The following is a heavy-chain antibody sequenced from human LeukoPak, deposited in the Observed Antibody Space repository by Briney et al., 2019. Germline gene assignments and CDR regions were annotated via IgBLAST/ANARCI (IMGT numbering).Heavy chain of an antibody. J-gene: IGHJ4*02. CDR1: GFTFSSYE. Sequence: GGSLRLSCAASGFTFSSYEMNWVRQAPGKGLEWVSYISSSGSTIYYADSVKGRFTISRDNAKNSLYLQMNSLRAEDTAVYYCARDLTPEYSSNWPEGDYWGQGTLVTVSS. CDR3: ARDLTPEYSSNWPEGDY. CDR2: ISSSGSTI. D-gene: IGHD6-13*01. V-gene: IGHV3-48*03.